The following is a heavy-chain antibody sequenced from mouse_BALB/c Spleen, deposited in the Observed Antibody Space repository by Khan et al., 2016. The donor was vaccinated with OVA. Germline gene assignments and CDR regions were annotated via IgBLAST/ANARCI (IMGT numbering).Heavy chain of an antibody. CDR1: GFTFSDYG. CDR2: ISSLAYTF. J-gene: IGHJ3*01. Sequence: EVELVESGGGLVQPGGSRKLSCAASGFTFSDYGMAWIRQGPGKGPEWITFISSLAYTFYYADTVTGRFTISRENAKNTLYLEMNSLRSEDTAMYYCARGGTGGFAYWGQGTLVTVSA. CDR3: ARGGTGGFAY. V-gene: IGHV5-15*02. D-gene: IGHD3-1*01.